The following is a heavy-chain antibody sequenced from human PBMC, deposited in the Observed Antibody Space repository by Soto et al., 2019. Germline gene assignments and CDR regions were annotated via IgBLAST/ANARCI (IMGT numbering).Heavy chain of an antibody. Sequence: QVQLVESGGGVVQPGRSLRLSCAASGFTFSSYAMHWVRQAPGKGLEWVAVISYDGSNKYYADSVKGRFTISRDNAKNTLYLQMNSLRAEDTAVYYCAREAHVRIAAAGPSRYRGQGTLVTVSS. D-gene: IGHD6-13*01. J-gene: IGHJ4*02. CDR3: AREAHVRIAAAGPSRY. V-gene: IGHV3-30-3*01. CDR2: ISYDGSNK. CDR1: GFTFSSYA.